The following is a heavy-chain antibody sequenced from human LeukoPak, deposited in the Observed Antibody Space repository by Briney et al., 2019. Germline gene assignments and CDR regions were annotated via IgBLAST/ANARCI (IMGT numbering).Heavy chain of an antibody. CDR2: ISYDGSNK. V-gene: IGHV3-30*03. Sequence: GGSLRLSCAASGFTFSSYGMHWVRQAPGKGLEWVAVISYDGSNKYYADSVKGRFTISRDNSKNTLYLQMNSLRAEDTAVYYCATAFGTGAPFEYWGQGTLVTVFS. CDR1: GFTFSSYG. J-gene: IGHJ4*02. CDR3: ATAFGTGAPFEY. D-gene: IGHD2-8*02.